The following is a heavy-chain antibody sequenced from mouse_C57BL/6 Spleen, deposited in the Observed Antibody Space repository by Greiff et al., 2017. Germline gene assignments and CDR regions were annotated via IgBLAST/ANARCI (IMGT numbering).Heavy chain of an antibody. V-gene: IGHV1-19*01. Sequence: EVQLQQSGPVLVKPGASVKMSCKASGYTSTDYYMNWVKQSHGQSLEWIGVINPYNGGTSYNQKFKGKATLTVDKSSSTAYMELNSLTSEDSAVXDCAGDSSGTRAYYHMDYWGQGTSVTVSS. J-gene: IGHJ4*01. CDR1: GYTSTDYY. D-gene: IGHD3-2*02. CDR3: AGDSSGTRAYYHMDY. CDR2: INPYNGGT.